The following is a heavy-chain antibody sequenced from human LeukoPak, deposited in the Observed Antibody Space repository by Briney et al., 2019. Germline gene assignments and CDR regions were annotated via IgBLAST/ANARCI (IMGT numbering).Heavy chain of an antibody. CDR3: ARAGQQLAMGPYYFDY. D-gene: IGHD6-13*01. V-gene: IGHV4-59*01. J-gene: IGHJ4*02. CDR2: IYYSGST. CDR1: GGSISSYY. Sequence: SETLSLTCTVSGGSISSYYWSWIRQPPGKGLEWIGYIYYSGSTNYNPSLKSRVTISVDTSKNHFSLKLNSVTAADTAVYYCARAGQQLAMGPYYFDYWGQGTLVTVSS.